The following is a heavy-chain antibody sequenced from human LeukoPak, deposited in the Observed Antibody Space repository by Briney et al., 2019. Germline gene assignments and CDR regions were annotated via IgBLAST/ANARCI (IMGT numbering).Heavy chain of an antibody. V-gene: IGHV3-30*04. CDR1: GFTFSSYA. CDR2: ISYDGSNK. J-gene: IGHJ4*02. D-gene: IGHD1-26*01. CDR3: ARDGGSYLNYFDY. Sequence: PGGSLRLSCAASGFTFSSYAMSWVRQAPGKGLEWVAVISYDGSNKYYADSVKGRFTISRDNSKNTLYLQMNSLRAEDTAVYYCARDGGSYLNYFDYWGQGTLVTVSS.